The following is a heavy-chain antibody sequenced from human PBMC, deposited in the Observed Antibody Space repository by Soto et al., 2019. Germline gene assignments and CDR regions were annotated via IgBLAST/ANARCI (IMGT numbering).Heavy chain of an antibody. CDR1: GGSISSGAYY. J-gene: IGHJ4*02. V-gene: IGHV4-31*03. Sequence: QVQLQESGPGLVKPSQTLSLTCTVSGGSISSGAYYWSWIRQPPGKGLEWIAYIHYSGNTYYNLSLKSRVTLSVDTSKNQFSLKLNSVTAADTAVYFCAGVRPTVLGNSHADYWGQGTLVTVSS. D-gene: IGHD5-18*01. CDR2: IHYSGNT. CDR3: AGVRPTVLGNSHADY.